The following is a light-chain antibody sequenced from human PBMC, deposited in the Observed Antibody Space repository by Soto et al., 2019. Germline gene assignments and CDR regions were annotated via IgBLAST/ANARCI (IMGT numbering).Light chain of an antibody. CDR2: GAS. Sequence: EIALTQSPGTLSLSPGERATLSCRASQSVTSGFLAWYQQKPGQTPRLLIYGASSRATGIPDRFSGSGSGTDFTLTISRLEPEDFAVYFCQQYGRSPWTFGQGTKVEVK. CDR3: QQYGRSPWT. J-gene: IGKJ1*01. V-gene: IGKV3-20*01. CDR1: QSVTSGF.